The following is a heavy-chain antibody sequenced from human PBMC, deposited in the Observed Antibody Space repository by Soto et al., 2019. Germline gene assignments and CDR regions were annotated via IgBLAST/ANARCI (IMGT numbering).Heavy chain of an antibody. V-gene: IGHV1-2*04. Sequence: ASVKVSCKASGYTFTGYYMHWVRQAPGQGLEWMGWINPNSGGTNYAQKFQGWVTMTRDTSISTAYMELSRLRSDDTAVYYCARDNLVAARPSFHPSGMDVWGQGTTVTVSS. D-gene: IGHD6-6*01. CDR1: GYTFTGYY. J-gene: IGHJ6*02. CDR2: INPNSGGT. CDR3: ARDNLVAARPSFHPSGMDV.